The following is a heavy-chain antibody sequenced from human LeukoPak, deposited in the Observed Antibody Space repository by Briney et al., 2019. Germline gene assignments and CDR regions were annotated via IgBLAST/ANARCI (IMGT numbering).Heavy chain of an antibody. CDR2: IKQDGSEK. CDR1: GGSISSNNYY. D-gene: IGHD4-17*01. V-gene: IGHV3-7*01. Sequence: ETLSLTCTVSGGSISSNNYYWGWIRQPPGKGLEWVANIKQDGSEKYYVDSVQGRFTMSRDNAKNSLYLQMNSLRAEDTAVYSCARADYGDYPARGLYFDYWGQGTLVTVSS. CDR3: ARADYGDYPARGLYFDY. J-gene: IGHJ4*02.